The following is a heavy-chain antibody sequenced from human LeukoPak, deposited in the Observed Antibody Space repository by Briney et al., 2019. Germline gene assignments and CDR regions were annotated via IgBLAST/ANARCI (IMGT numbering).Heavy chain of an antibody. V-gene: IGHV4-39*01. CDR2: IYYSGST. J-gene: IGHJ4*02. Sequence: SETLSLTCTVSGGSISSSRYYWGWIRQPPGKGLEWFGSIYYSGSTYYNPSLKSRVTISVYTSKNQFSLKLSSVTAADTAVYYCARTFGEFFDYWGQGTLVTVSS. CDR1: GGSISSSRYY. D-gene: IGHD3-10*01. CDR3: ARTFGEFFDY.